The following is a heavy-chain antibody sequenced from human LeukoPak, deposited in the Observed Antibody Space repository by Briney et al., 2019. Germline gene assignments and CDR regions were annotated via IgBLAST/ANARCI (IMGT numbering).Heavy chain of an antibody. CDR3: ARVPPTTAHS. J-gene: IGHJ4*02. D-gene: IGHD4-17*01. CDR1: GFTFNSYS. Sequence: GGSLRLSCAASGFTFNSYSMNSVRQPPGKWREWVSSIIHISTYSYYTESVKGRFTISTDNGKKSLCLQMNSVTAEQTAGDVSARVPPTTAHSWGQGTLVTVSS. CDR2: IIHISTYS. V-gene: IGHV3-21*01.